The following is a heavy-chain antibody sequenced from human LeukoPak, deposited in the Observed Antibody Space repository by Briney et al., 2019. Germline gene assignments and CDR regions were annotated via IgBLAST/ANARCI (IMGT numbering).Heavy chain of an antibody. Sequence: SETLSLTCAISGYSISSGYYWGWIRQPPGKGLEWIGSIYHSGSTYYNPSLKSRVTISVDTSKNQFSLKLSSVTAADTAVYYCARAMVRGVSFDYWGQGTLVTVSS. D-gene: IGHD3-10*01. V-gene: IGHV4-38-2*01. CDR3: ARAMVRGVSFDY. J-gene: IGHJ4*02. CDR1: GYSISSGYY. CDR2: IYHSGST.